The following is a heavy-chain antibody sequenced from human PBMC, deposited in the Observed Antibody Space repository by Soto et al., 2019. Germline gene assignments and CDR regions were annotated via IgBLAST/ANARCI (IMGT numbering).Heavy chain of an antibody. Sequence: QVQLVESGGGVVQPGRSLRLSCAASGFTFSNSGMHWVRQAPGKGLEWVAVISYDGSNKYYADTVKGRFTISRDNAKNTRYLKMNSQSAKNTDVYYRAKHHDSGGWYVASFHFYYWGQGTLVTVSS. V-gene: IGHV3-30*18. CDR3: AKHHDSGGWYVASFHFYY. CDR1: GFTFSNSG. CDR2: ISYDGSNK. D-gene: IGHD6-19*01. J-gene: IGHJ4*02.